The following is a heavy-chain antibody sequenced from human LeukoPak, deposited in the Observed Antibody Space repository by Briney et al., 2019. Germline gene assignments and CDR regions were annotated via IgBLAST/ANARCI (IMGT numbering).Heavy chain of an antibody. J-gene: IGHJ3*02. CDR1: GYTFTSYY. D-gene: IGHD6-13*01. CDR2: INPSGGST. Sequence: ASVKVSCKASGYTFTSYYMHWVRQAPGQGLEWMGIINPSGGSTSYAQKFQGRVTMTRDTSTSTVYMELGSLRSEDTAVYYCARDQITISSSWYDAFDIWGQGTMVTVSS. CDR3: ARDQITISSSWYDAFDI. V-gene: IGHV1-46*01.